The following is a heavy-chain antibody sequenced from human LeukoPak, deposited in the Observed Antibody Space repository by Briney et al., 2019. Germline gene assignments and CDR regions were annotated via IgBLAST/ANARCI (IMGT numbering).Heavy chain of an antibody. CDR3: ARDFYDYVWGSPTPMGY. J-gene: IGHJ4*02. CDR1: GGTFSSYA. Sequence: SVKVSCKASGGTFSSYAISWVRQAPGQGLEWMGRIIPILGIANYAQKFQGRVTITADKSTSTAYMELSSLGSEDTAVYYCARDFYDYVWGSPTPMGYWGQGTLVTVSS. V-gene: IGHV1-69*04. D-gene: IGHD3-16*01. CDR2: IIPILGIA.